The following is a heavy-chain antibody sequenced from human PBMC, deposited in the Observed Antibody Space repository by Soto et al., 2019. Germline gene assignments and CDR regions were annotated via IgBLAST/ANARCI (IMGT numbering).Heavy chain of an antibody. D-gene: IGHD2-15*01. Sequence: QVQLVESGGGGVQPGGSVRLSCTASGFTLGAYVMHWVRQAQGKGPEWVSAISADGRDLFYAASVEGRFTISRDNSKNTLFLQMNSLTSEDTSVYSCAKSVPDPACRGGGCHRTFDYWGQGTLVTVSS. CDR2: ISADGRDL. V-gene: IGHV3-30*18. CDR1: GFTLGAYV. J-gene: IGHJ4*02. CDR3: AKSVPDPACRGGGCHRTFDY.